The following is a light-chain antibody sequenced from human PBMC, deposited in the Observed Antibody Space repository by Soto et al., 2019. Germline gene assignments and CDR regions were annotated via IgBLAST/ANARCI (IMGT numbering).Light chain of an antibody. CDR2: DAS. Sequence: IQMTQSPSTLSASVGDRVTITCRASQSISSWLAWYQQKPGKAPKLLIYDASSLESGVPSRFSGSGSGTEFTLTISSLQPDDFATYYCQQYNSYSFGQGTKVDSK. CDR3: QQYNSYS. J-gene: IGKJ1*01. CDR1: QSISSW. V-gene: IGKV1-5*01.